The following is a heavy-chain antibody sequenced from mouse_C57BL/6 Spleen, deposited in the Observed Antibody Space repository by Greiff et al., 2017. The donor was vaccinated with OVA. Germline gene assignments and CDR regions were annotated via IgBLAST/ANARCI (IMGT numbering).Heavy chain of an antibody. CDR3: ATYYSNSFAY. CDR1: GYTFTSYW. D-gene: IGHD2-5*01. Sequence: QVQLQQPGAELVKPGASVKLSCMASGYTFTSYWMHWVKQRPGQGLEWIGMIHPNSGSTNYNEKFKSKATLTVDKSSSTAYMQLSSLTSEDSAVYYCATYYSNSFAYWGQGTLGTVSA. V-gene: IGHV1-64*01. CDR2: IHPNSGST. J-gene: IGHJ3*01.